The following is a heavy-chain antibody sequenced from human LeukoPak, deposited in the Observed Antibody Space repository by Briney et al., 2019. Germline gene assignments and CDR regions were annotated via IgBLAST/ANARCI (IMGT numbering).Heavy chain of an antibody. Sequence: PSETLSLTCTVSGGSISSGGYYWSWIRQHPGKGLEWIGYIYYSESTYYNPSLKSRVTISVDTSKNQFSLKLSSVTAADTAVYYCARWSSTPTAILGHYFDYWGQGTLVTVSS. V-gene: IGHV4-31*03. J-gene: IGHJ4*02. CDR2: IYYSEST. CDR3: ARWSSTPTAILGHYFDY. CDR1: GGSISSGGYY. D-gene: IGHD3-3*01.